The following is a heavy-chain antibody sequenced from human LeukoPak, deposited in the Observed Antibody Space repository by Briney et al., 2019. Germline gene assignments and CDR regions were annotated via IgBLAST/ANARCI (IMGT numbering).Heavy chain of an antibody. D-gene: IGHD3-10*01. Sequence: PRGSLRLSCAASGFTFSSYWMSWVRQAPGKGLEWVANIKQDGSEKNYVDSVKGRFTITRDNAKNSLYLQMNSLRADDTAVYYCARSHRLLWFGELSYWGQGTLVTVSS. V-gene: IGHV3-7*02. CDR2: IKQDGSEK. J-gene: IGHJ4*02. CDR3: ARSHRLLWFGELSY. CDR1: GFTFSSYW.